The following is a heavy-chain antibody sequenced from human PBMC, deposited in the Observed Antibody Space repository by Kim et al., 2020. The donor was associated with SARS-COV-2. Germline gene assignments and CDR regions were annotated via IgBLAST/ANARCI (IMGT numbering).Heavy chain of an antibody. J-gene: IGHJ3*02. Sequence: GGSLRLSCAASGFTFSSYGMHWVRQAPGKGLEWVAVIWYDGSNKYYADSVKGRFTISRDNSKNTLYLQMNSLRAEDTAVYYCASSSHYHYGDWMAFDIWGQGTMVTVSS. V-gene: IGHV3-33*01. CDR1: GFTFSSYG. D-gene: IGHD3-10*01. CDR2: IWYDGSNK. CDR3: ASSSHYHYGDWMAFDI.